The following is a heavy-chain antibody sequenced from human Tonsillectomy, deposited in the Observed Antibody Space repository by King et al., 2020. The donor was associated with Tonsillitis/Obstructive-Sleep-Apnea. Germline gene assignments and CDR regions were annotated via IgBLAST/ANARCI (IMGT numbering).Heavy chain of an antibody. D-gene: IGHD2-15*01. Sequence: QLVQSGTEVKKPGESLRISCKGSGYKFTIYWITWVRQMPGKGLDWMGRIDPIDSYTNYSPSFQGHVTISADKSISTAYLQWSSLKASDTATYYCARVSGGALDYYMDVWGKGTTVTVSS. CDR3: ARVSGGALDYYMDV. CDR1: GYKFTIYW. CDR2: IDPIDSYT. J-gene: IGHJ6*03. V-gene: IGHV5-10-1*01.